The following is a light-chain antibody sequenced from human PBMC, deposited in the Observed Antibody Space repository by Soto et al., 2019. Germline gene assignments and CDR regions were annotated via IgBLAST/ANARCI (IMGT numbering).Light chain of an antibody. V-gene: IGKV3D-15*01. CDR1: QSVGSN. CDR3: QQYYSWPPLT. Sequence: EIVMTQSPATLSVSAGERVTLSCRASQSVGSNLAWYHQQPRQAPRLLIYYASTSAPAIAARFSGSGSGTAFTLTISSMQAEDFAVDYCQQYYSWPPLTFGQGTKVEIK. CDR2: YAS. J-gene: IGKJ2*01.